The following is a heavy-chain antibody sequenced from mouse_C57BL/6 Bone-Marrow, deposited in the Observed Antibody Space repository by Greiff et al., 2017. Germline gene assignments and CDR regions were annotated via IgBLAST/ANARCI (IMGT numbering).Heavy chain of an antibody. D-gene: IGHD2-1*01. CDR3: TTDGNFSFAY. Sequence: VQLQQSGAELVRPGASVKLSCTASGFNINDDYMHWVKQRPEQGLEWIGWIDPENGDTEYASKFQGKATITADTSSNTAYLQLSSLTSEDTAVYYCTTDGNFSFAYWGQGTLVTVSA. CDR1: GFNINDDY. CDR2: IDPENGDT. J-gene: IGHJ3*01. V-gene: IGHV14-4*01.